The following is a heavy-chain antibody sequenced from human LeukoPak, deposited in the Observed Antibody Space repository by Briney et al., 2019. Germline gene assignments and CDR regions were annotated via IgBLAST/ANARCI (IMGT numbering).Heavy chain of an antibody. J-gene: IGHJ6*02. D-gene: IGHD3-10*01. CDR3: ARDAEYYYGSGSYSSGIDV. CDR1: GGSISSGGYY. Sequence: PSQTLSLTCTVSGGSISSGGYYWSWIRQHPGKGLEWIGYIYYSGSTYYNPSLKSRATISVDTSKNQFSLKLFSVTAADTAVYYCARDAEYYYGSGSYSSGIDVWGQGTTVTVSS. V-gene: IGHV4-31*03. CDR2: IYYSGST.